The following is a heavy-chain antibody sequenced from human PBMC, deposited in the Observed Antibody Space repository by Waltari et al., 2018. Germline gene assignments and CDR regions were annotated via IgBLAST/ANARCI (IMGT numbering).Heavy chain of an antibody. CDR2: IKSKSDGAIT. Sequence: EVQMVESGGGLVTHGDSLRLSCAASGFTFTPAWLTWVRQAPGKGLEWVGRIKSKSDGAITDFAAPVRGRFSISRDDSQNMVFLQMNSLRTEDTAVYYCTTLDAPWGGWGHGTLVTVSS. CDR1: GFTFTPAW. CDR3: TTLDAPWGG. D-gene: IGHD7-27*01. V-gene: IGHV3-15*01. J-gene: IGHJ4*01.